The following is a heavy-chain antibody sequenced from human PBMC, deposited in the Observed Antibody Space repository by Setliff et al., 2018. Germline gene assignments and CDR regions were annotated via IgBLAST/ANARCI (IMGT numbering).Heavy chain of an antibody. D-gene: IGHD7-27*01. J-gene: IGHJ4*02. CDR3: VRDLHWGFDY. Sequence: GSLRLSCTTSGFTFGDYTMTWARQAPGKGLEWLSNIRNDGATTSYADSVKGRFTISRDNVKNSLFLQMNSLRAEDTAVYYCVRDLHWGFDYWGLGTLVTVSS. CDR1: GFTFGDYT. V-gene: IGHV3-48*03. CDR2: IRNDGATT.